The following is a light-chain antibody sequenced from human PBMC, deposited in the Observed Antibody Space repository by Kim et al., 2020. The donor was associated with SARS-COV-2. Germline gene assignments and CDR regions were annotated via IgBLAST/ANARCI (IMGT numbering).Light chain of an antibody. J-gene: IGLJ1*01. CDR1: SSDIGAYNY. CDR2: DVT. Sequence: GQSITISCTGTSSDIGAYNYVSWYQQHPGKAPRLMIYDVTKRPSGVSNRFSGSKTGNTASLTISGLQAEDEADYYCGSYTSSSTYVFGTGTKVTVL. V-gene: IGLV2-14*03. CDR3: GSYTSSSTYV.